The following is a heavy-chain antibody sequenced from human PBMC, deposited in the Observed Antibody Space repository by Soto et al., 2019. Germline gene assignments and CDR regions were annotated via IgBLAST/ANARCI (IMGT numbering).Heavy chain of an antibody. V-gene: IGHV1-18*01. D-gene: IGHD4-17*01. CDR3: ARDPTHDGDNWYFDL. CDR2: ISAYNGNT. CDR1: GYTFTSYG. J-gene: IGHJ2*01. Sequence: QVQLVQSGAEVKKPGASVKVSCKASGYTFTSYGISWVRQAPGQGLEWMGWISAYNGNTNYAQKLQGRVTMTTDTSTSTVYMELRSLRSDDTDVYYCARDPTHDGDNWYFDLWGRGTLVTVSS.